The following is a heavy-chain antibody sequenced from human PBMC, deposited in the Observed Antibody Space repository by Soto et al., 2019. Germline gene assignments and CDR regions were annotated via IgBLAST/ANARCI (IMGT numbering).Heavy chain of an antibody. CDR3: VRHPPGYNYGYGIDY. CDR2: IYDGGTT. D-gene: IGHD5-18*01. CDR1: GGSISSGDYY. V-gene: IGHV4-30-4*01. Sequence: SQMLSLTCTVCGGSISSGDYYSSWIRQSPGRGLEWIGHIYDGGTTYYNPSLKSRVTISVDTSKNQFSLNLNSVTAADTAVYYCVRHPPGYNYGYGIDYWGQGTLVTVSS. J-gene: IGHJ4*02.